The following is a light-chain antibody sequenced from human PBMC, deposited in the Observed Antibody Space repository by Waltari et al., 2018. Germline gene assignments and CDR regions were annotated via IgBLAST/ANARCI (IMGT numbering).Light chain of an antibody. J-gene: IGLJ1*01. V-gene: IGLV3-1*01. CDR2: QDS. Sequence: SYELTQPPSVSVSPGQTASITCSGDKLGDNYACWYQQKPGQSPVLVIYQDSKRPSGIPERFSGSNSGNTATLTISGTQAMDEADYYCQAWDSSTWGYVFGTGTKVTVL. CDR1: KLGDNY. CDR3: QAWDSSTWGYV.